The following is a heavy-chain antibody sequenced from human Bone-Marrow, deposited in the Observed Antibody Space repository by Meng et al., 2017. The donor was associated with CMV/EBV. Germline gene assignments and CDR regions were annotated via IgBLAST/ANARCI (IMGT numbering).Heavy chain of an antibody. V-gene: IGHV4-38-2*02. Sequence: SETLSLTCTVSGYSISSGYYWGWIRQPPGKGLEWIGSIYHSGSTYYNPSLKSRVTISVDTSKNQFSLKLSSVTAADTAVYYCARGPRITIFGVVNPWFDPWGQGTLVTVSS. CDR1: GYSISSGYY. CDR3: ARGPRITIFGVVNPWFDP. J-gene: IGHJ5*02. D-gene: IGHD3-3*01. CDR2: IYHSGST.